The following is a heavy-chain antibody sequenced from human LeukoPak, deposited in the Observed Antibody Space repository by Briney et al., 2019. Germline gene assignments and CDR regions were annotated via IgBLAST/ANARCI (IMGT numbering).Heavy chain of an antibody. CDR2: ISSSGSTI. CDR3: ARGGWYFDY. V-gene: IGHV3-48*03. CDR1: GFTFSSYE. D-gene: IGHD6-19*01. Sequence: TGGSLRLSCAASGFTFSSYEMNWVRQAPGKGLEWVSYISSSGSTIYYAASVKGRFTISRDNAKNSLYLQMNSLRAEDTAVYYCARGGWYFDYWGQGTLVTVSS. J-gene: IGHJ4*02.